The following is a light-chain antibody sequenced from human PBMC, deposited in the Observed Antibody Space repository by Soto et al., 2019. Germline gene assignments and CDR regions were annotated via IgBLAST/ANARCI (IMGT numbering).Light chain of an antibody. V-gene: IGKV3-20*01. CDR3: QQYGLSLT. CDR1: QSINNRY. Sequence: EIVLTQSPGTLSLSPGERATLSCRTSQSINNRYIAWYQQKPGQAPRLLLYGASTRATGIPVRFSGSGSGTDFTLTISRLEPEDFAVYFCQQYGLSLTFGGGTKVEIK. J-gene: IGKJ4*01. CDR2: GAS.